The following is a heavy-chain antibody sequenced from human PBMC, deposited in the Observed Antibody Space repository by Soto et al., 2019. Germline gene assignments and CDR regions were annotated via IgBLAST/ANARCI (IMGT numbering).Heavy chain of an antibody. D-gene: IGHD6-6*01. CDR1: GGSISSSNS. J-gene: IGHJ3*02. CDR3: ARDQPSQDAFDI. Sequence: SETLSLTCAVSGGSISSSNSWSWVRQPPGKGLEWIGEIYHSGSTNYNPSLKSRVTISVDKSKNQFSLKLSSVTAADTAVYYCARDQPSQDAFDIWGQGTMVTV. CDR2: IYHSGST. V-gene: IGHV4-4*02.